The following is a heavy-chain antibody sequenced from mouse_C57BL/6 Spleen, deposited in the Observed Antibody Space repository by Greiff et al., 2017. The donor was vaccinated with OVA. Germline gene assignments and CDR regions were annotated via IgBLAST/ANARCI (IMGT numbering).Heavy chain of an antibody. J-gene: IGHJ4*01. CDR1: GFTFSDYG. V-gene: IGHV5-17*01. D-gene: IGHD2-1*01. CDR3: ARGGVTTDYAMDY. CDR2: ISSGSSTI. Sequence: EVMLVESGGGLVKPGGSLKLSCAASGFTFSDYGMHWVRQAPETGLEWVAYISSGSSTIYYADTVKGRFTISRDNAKNTLFLQMTSLRSEDTAMYYCARGGVTTDYAMDYWGQGTSVTVSS.